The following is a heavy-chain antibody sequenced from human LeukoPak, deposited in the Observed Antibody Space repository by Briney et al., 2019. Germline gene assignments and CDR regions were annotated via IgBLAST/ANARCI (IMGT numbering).Heavy chain of an antibody. D-gene: IGHD1-14*01. J-gene: IGHJ4*02. V-gene: IGHV4-39*02. CDR1: GGSISISNYY. CDR2: IYYSGST. CDR3: ARVYNTAWQIDY. Sequence: NPSETLSLTCAVSGGSISISNYYWVWIRQPPGKGLEWIGNIYYSGSTYYNPSLKSRVTISVDTSKNHFSLKLSSVTAADTAVYYCARVYNTAWQIDYWGQGTLVTVSS.